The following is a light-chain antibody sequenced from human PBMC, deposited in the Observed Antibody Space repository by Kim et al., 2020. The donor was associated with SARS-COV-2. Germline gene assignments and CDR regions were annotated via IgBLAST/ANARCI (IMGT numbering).Light chain of an antibody. CDR3: SSYTSSSTL. V-gene: IGLV2-14*03. CDR2: DVS. J-gene: IGLJ1*01. CDR1: SSDVGGYNY. Sequence: PGQSITISCTGTSSDVGGYNYVSWYQQHPGKAPKLMIYDVSNRPSGVSNRFSGSKSGNTASLTISGLQAEDEADYYCSSYTSSSTLFGTGTKVTVL.